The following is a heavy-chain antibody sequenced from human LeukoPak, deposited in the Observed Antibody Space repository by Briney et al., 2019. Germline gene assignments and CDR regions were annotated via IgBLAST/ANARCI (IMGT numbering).Heavy chain of an antibody. D-gene: IGHD6-19*01. CDR3: AREDRRPGIAVDY. V-gene: IGHV4-39*07. CDR2: IYYSGST. J-gene: IGHJ4*02. CDR1: GGSISSSIYY. Sequence: PSETLSLTCSVSGGSISSSIYYWGWIRQPPGKGLEWIGSIYYSGSTYYNPSLKSRVTISVDTSKNQFSLKLRFVTAADTAVYYCAREDRRPGIAVDYWGQGTLVTVSS.